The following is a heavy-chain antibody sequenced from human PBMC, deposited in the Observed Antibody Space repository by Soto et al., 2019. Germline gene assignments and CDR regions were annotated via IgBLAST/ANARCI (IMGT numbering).Heavy chain of an antibody. J-gene: IGHJ6*02. CDR2: INAGNGNT. Sequence: QVQLVQSGAEVKKPWASVKVSCKASGYTFTSYAMHWVRQAPGQRLEWMGWINAGNGNTKYSQKFQGRVTITRDTSASTAYMELSSLRSEDTAVYYCAREDPSGSTLDVWGQGTTVTVSS. CDR3: AREDPSGSTLDV. CDR1: GYTFTSYA. D-gene: IGHD1-26*01. V-gene: IGHV1-3*01.